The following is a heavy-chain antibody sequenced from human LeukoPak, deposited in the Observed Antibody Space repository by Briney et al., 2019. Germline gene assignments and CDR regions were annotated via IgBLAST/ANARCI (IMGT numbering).Heavy chain of an antibody. J-gene: IGHJ4*02. CDR1: GGSISSGSYY. CDR3: ARDLEVGDC. CDR2: IYTSGST. Sequence: SETLSLTCTVSGGSISSGSYYWSWIRQPAGKGLEWIGRIYTSGSTNYNPSLKSRVTISVDTSKNQFSLKLSSVTAADTAVYYCARDLEVGDCWGQGTLVTVSS. D-gene: IGHD2-21*01. V-gene: IGHV4-61*02.